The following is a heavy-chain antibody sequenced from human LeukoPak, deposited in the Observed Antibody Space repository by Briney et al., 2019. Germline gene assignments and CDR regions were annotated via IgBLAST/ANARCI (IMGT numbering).Heavy chain of an antibody. CDR3: ARGAVGTGVWFDP. CDR2: INTDGGTT. D-gene: IGHD1-26*01. J-gene: IGHJ5*02. Sequence: GGSLRLSCAASGFTFSGYWMHWVRQAPGKGLVWVSRINTDGGTTNSADSVKGRFTISRDNAKNTLHLQMNSLRADDTAVYYGARGAVGTGVWFDPWGQGTLVTVSS. V-gene: IGHV3-74*01. CDR1: GFTFSGYW.